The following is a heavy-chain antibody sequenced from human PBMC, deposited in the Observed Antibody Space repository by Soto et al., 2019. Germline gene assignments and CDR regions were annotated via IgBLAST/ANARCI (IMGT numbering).Heavy chain of an antibody. Sequence: QVQLVQSGAEVKKPGSSVKVSCKASGGTFSSYAISWVRQAPGQGLEWMGGIIPIFGTANYAQKFQGRVTITADESTSTAYMELSSLRSEDTAVYYCAREGLDPRVVIPSYNWFDPWGQGTLVTVS. CDR1: GGTFSSYA. D-gene: IGHD3-3*01. J-gene: IGHJ5*02. V-gene: IGHV1-69*01. CDR3: AREGLDPRVVIPSYNWFDP. CDR2: IIPIFGTA.